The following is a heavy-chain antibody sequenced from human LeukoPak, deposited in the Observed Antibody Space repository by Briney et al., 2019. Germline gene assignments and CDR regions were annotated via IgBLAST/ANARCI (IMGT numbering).Heavy chain of an antibody. CDR3: ARTFWCSGGSCYSY. V-gene: IGHV4-34*01. CDR1: GGSFSGYY. Sequence: PSETLSLTCAVYGGSFSGYYWSWIRQPPGKGLEWIGEINHSGSTNYNPSLKSRVTISVDTSKNQFSLKLSSVTAADTAVYYCARTFWCSGGSCYSYWGQGTLVTVSS. CDR2: INHSGST. J-gene: IGHJ4*02. D-gene: IGHD2-15*01.